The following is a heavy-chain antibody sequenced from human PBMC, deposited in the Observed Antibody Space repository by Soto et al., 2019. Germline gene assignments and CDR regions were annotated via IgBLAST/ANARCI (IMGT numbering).Heavy chain of an antibody. D-gene: IGHD1-26*01. Sequence: VQLQESGPGLVKPSQTLSLTCSVSGGSISGGVYYWSWIRQHPGKGLEWIEYIYYSGSTYYNPSLKSRLTISVDTSKNQFSLKLGSVTAADTAVYYCARGSGWADFDFWGQGTLVTVSS. J-gene: IGHJ4*02. V-gene: IGHV4-31*03. CDR2: IYYSGST. CDR1: GGSISGGVYY. CDR3: ARGSGWADFDF.